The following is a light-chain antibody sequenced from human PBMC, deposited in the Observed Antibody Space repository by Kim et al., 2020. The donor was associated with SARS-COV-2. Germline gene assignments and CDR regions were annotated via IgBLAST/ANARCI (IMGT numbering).Light chain of an antibody. Sequence: EIVMTQSPATLSVSPGERATLSCRASQSVSSDLAWYQQKPGQAPRLLISGASTRATGIPARFNGSGSGTEFTLTISSLQSEDFAVYYCQQYNNWPPLTFGQGTRLEI. CDR3: QQYNNWPPLT. CDR1: QSVSSD. V-gene: IGKV3-15*01. J-gene: IGKJ5*01. CDR2: GAS.